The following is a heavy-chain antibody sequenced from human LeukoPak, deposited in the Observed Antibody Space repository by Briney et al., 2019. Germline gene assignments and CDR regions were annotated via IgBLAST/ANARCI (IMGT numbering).Heavy chain of an antibody. Sequence: ASETLSLTCAVYGGSFSGYYWSWIRQPPGKGLEWIGEINHGGSTNYNPSLKSRVTISVDTSKNQFSLKLSSVTAADTAVYYCARGRLKDYDFWSGYYTPTYYYYYMDVWGKGTTVTVSS. V-gene: IGHV4-34*01. CDR3: ARGRLKDYDFWSGYYTPTYYYYYMDV. D-gene: IGHD3-3*01. CDR2: INHGGST. J-gene: IGHJ6*03. CDR1: GGSFSGYY.